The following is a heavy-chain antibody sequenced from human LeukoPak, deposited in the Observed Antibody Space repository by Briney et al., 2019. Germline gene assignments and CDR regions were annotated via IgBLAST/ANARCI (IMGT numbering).Heavy chain of an antibody. CDR2: IGSSSSYI. J-gene: IGHJ5*02. Sequence: GGSLRLSCAASGFTFSSYSMNWVRQAPGKGLEWVSSIGSSSSYIYYADSVKGRFTISRDNAKNSLYLQMNSLRAEDTAVYYCARAVAPALGQGTLVTVSS. CDR1: GFTFSSYS. V-gene: IGHV3-21*01. CDR3: ARAVAPA. D-gene: IGHD6-19*01.